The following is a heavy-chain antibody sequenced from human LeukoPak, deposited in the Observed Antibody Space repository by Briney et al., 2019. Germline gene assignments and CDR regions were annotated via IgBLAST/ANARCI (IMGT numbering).Heavy chain of an antibody. CDR3: ARQEIYYYDSSGYKRWFDP. CDR2: IIPILGIA. CDR1: GGTFSSYA. J-gene: IGHJ5*02. V-gene: IGHV1-69*04. D-gene: IGHD3-22*01. Sequence: SVKVSCTASGGTFSSYAISWVRQAPGQGLERMGRIIPILGIANYAQKFQGRVTITADKSTSTAYMELSSLRSEDTAVYYCARQEIYYYDSSGYKRWFDPWGQGTLVTVSS.